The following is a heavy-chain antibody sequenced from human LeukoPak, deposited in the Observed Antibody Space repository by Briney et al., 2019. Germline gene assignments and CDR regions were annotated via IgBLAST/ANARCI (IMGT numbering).Heavy chain of an antibody. Sequence: GESLRLSCAASGLILSVYEMNWVRQAPGKGLEWLPYIDSSGNIIYYADSVKGRFTISRDNAKNSLYLQLNSLRAEDTAIYYCASGWFDAWGQGTLVTVSS. CDR2: IDSSGNII. CDR1: GLILSVYE. CDR3: ASGWFDA. J-gene: IGHJ5*02. V-gene: IGHV3-48*03.